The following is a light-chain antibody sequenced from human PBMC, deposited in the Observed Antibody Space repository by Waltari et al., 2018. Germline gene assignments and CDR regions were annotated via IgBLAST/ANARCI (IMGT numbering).Light chain of an antibody. CDR1: QSVGRT. J-gene: IGKJ1*01. V-gene: IGKV3-20*01. CDR2: GAS. CDR3: QHYLRLPVS. Sequence: EIVLTQSPGTLSLSPGERATLSCRASQSVGRTLAWYQQRPGQAPRLLMYGASSRAANIPDRFAGSGSGTDFSLTINRLEPEDFAVYYCQHYLRLPVSFDQGTKVEIK.